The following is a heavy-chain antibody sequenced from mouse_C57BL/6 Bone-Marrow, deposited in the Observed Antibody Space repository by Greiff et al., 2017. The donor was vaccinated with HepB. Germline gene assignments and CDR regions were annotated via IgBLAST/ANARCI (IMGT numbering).Heavy chain of an antibody. CDR1: GYTFTNYW. Sequence: QVQLQESGAELVRPGTSVKMSCKASGYTFTNYWIGWAKQRPGHGLEWIGDIYPGGGYTNYNEKFKGKATLTADKSSSTAYMQFSSLTSADSAIYYCARGYAMDYWGQGTSVTVS. J-gene: IGHJ4*01. V-gene: IGHV1-63*01. CDR2: IYPGGGYT. CDR3: ARGYAMDY.